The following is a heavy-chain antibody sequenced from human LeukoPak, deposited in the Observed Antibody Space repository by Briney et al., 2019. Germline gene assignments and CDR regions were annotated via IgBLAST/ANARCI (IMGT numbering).Heavy chain of an antibody. CDR1: GFTFSSYA. Sequence: GSLRLSCAASGFTFSSYAMSWVRQAPGKGLEWVSAISGSGGSTYYADSVKGRFTISRDNSKNTLYLQMNSLRAEDTAVYYCARARGDFWSGYSSYYYYGMDVWGQGTTVTVSS. CDR3: ARARGDFWSGYSSYYYYGMDV. D-gene: IGHD3-3*01. J-gene: IGHJ6*02. CDR2: ISGSGGST. V-gene: IGHV3-23*01.